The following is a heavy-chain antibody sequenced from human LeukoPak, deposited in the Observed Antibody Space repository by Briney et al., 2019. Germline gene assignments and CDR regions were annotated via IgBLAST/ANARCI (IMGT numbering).Heavy chain of an antibody. Sequence: SETLSLTCTVSGGSISSHYWSWIRQPPGKGLEWIGYIYYSGSTNYTPSLKSRVTISVDTSKNQFSLKLSSVTAADTAVYYCAGSDFWSILGAFDIWGQGTMVTVSS. CDR2: IYYSGST. CDR3: AGSDFWSILGAFDI. CDR1: GGSISSHY. J-gene: IGHJ3*02. D-gene: IGHD3-3*01. V-gene: IGHV4-59*11.